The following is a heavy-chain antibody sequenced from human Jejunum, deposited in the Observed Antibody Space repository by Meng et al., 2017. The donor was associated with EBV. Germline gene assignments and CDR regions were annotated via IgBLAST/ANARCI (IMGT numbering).Heavy chain of an antibody. CDR3: ASPPGGGTGGY. J-gene: IGHJ4*02. CDR2: ISSGGTTI. V-gene: IGHV3-11*01. CDR1: GFTFSDYS. Sequence: VQLVWAGGVLVKPGGFMRLSCEVSGFTFSDYSMSWMRQAPGKGLEWVSYISSGGTTIYYADSVKGRFTISRDNGKNSLYLEMNSLRADDTAMYYCASPPGGGTGGYWGQGTLVTVSS. D-gene: IGHD2-8*02.